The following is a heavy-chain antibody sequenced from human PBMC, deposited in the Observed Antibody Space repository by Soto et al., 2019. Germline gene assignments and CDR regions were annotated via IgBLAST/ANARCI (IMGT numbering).Heavy chain of an antibody. D-gene: IGHD6-19*01. CDR1: GYTFTSYG. Sequence: ASVKVSCKASGYTFTSYGISWVRQAPGQGLEWMGWISAYNGNTNYAQKLQGRVTMTTDTSTSTAYMELRSLRSEDTAVYYCARYSSGWYGTYYYYYGMDVWGQGTTVTVSS. V-gene: IGHV1-18*01. J-gene: IGHJ6*02. CDR3: ARYSSGWYGTYYYYYGMDV. CDR2: ISAYNGNT.